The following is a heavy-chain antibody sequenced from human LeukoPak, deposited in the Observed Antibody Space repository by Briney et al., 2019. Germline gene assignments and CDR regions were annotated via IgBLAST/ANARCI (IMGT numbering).Heavy chain of an antibody. Sequence: SETLSLTCTVSGGSIGTYYWSWIRQSPGKGLEWLGYIYVTGSTSYNPYLQSQVTISVDTSRNQFFLKMSSVTAADTAVYYCARHIGGGIEDMDVWGKGTKVTVSS. D-gene: IGHD3-16*02. CDR3: ARHIGGGIEDMDV. CDR2: IYVTGST. J-gene: IGHJ6*03. V-gene: IGHV4-59*08. CDR1: GGSIGTYY.